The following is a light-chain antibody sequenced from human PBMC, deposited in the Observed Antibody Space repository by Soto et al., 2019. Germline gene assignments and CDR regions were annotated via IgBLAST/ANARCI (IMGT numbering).Light chain of an antibody. Sequence: EIVLTQSPATLSLSPGEGATLSCRASQSVSSYLAWYQQKPGQAPRLLIYDASNRATGIPVRFTGSGSGTDFTLTISSLEPEDFAVYYCHQRSKWPLTFGGGTKVEIK. CDR2: DAS. CDR3: HQRSKWPLT. V-gene: IGKV3-11*01. J-gene: IGKJ4*01. CDR1: QSVSSY.